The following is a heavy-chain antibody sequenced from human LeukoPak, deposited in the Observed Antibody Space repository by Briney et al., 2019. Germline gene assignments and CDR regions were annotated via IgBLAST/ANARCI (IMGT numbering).Heavy chain of an antibody. CDR3: ARHGPYGWELLPFDY. Sequence: PSETLSLTCTVSGGSISSYYWSWIRQPPGKGLEWIGYIYYSGSTNYNPSLKSRVTISVDTSKNQFSLKLSSVTAADTAVYYCARHGPYGWELLPFDYWGQGTLVTVSS. V-gene: IGHV4-59*08. CDR1: GGSISSYY. D-gene: IGHD1-26*01. J-gene: IGHJ4*02. CDR2: IYYSGST.